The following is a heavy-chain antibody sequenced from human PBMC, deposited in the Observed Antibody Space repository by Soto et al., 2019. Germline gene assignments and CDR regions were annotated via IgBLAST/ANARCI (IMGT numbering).Heavy chain of an antibody. Sequence: EVQVVETGGGLIHPGGSLRLSCAVSGFTVSSNYMSWVRQPPGKGPEWVSDIYSGGSTYYADSVKGRFTISRDNSKNTLYLQMTSLRAEDTAVYYCARERDGHNPNWFDLWGQGTLVTVSS. D-gene: IGHD2-8*01. CDR1: GFTVSSNY. J-gene: IGHJ5*02. CDR3: ARERDGHNPNWFDL. V-gene: IGHV3-53*02. CDR2: IYSGGST.